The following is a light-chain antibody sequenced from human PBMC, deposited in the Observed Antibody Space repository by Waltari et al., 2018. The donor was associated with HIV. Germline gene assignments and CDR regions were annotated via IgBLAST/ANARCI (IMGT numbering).Light chain of an antibody. CDR1: SSNIGSKY. CDR2: RNY. CDR3: AAGDDSLSGRGV. J-gene: IGLJ2*01. V-gene: IGLV1-47*01. Sequence: QSVLTQPPSASGTPGQRVTISCSGSSSNIGSKYVYWYQQLPGTAPKLLIYRNYQRPSGVPDRFSGSKSGTAASLAISGRRSEDEAEYYCAAGDDSLSGRGVFGGGTKLTVL.